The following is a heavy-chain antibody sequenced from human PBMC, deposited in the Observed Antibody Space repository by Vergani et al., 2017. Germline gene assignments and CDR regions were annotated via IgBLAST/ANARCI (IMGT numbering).Heavy chain of an antibody. Sequence: EVQLVESGGGLVQPGRSLRLSCAASGFTFDDYAMHWVRQAPGKGLEWVSAIGTAGDTYYPGSVKGRFTISRENAKNSLYLQMNSLRAGDTAVYYCARGGIYGGRYFDLWGRGTLVTVSS. D-gene: IGHD4-23*01. CDR1: GFTFDDYA. J-gene: IGHJ2*01. V-gene: IGHV3-13*01. CDR2: IGTAGDT. CDR3: ARGGIYGGRYFDL.